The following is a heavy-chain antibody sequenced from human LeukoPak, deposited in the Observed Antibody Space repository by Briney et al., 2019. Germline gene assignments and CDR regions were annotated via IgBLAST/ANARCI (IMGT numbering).Heavy chain of an antibody. V-gene: IGHV2-5*01. Sequence: SGPTLVKPTQTLTLTCTFSGFSLSTSGVGVGWIRQPPGKALERLELICWNDDKRYSPSLKSRLTITKDTSKNQEVLTMTNMDPVDTATYFCAHRRNPARDNWFDPWGQGTLVTVSS. D-gene: IGHD1-14*01. J-gene: IGHJ5*02. CDR3: AHRRNPARDNWFDP. CDR2: ICWNDDK. CDR1: GFSLSTSGVG.